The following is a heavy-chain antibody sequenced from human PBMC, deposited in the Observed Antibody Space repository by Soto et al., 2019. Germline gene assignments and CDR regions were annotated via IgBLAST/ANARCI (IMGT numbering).Heavy chain of an antibody. Sequence: ASVKVSCKASGYTFTSYGISWVRQAPGQGLEWMGWISAYNGNTNYAQKLQGRVTMTTDTSTSTAYMELRSLRSDDTAVYYCARNRIVGAQAEYYYYGMDVWGQGTTVTVSS. CDR2: ISAYNGNT. CDR3: ARNRIVGAQAEYYYYGMDV. CDR1: GYTFTSYG. V-gene: IGHV1-18*01. J-gene: IGHJ6*02. D-gene: IGHD1-26*01.